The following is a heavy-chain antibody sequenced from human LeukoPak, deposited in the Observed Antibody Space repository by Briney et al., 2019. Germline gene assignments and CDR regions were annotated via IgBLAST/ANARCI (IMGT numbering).Heavy chain of an antibody. V-gene: IGHV1-2*02. CDR1: GYTFTGYY. D-gene: IGHD3-9*01. Sequence: ASVKVSCKASGYTFTGYYMHWVRQAPGQGLEWMGWINPNSGGTNYAQKFHGRVTMSRDTSISTAYMELSRLRSDDTAAYYCARVETWGFDIDWGQGTLVTVSS. CDR3: ARVETWGFDID. J-gene: IGHJ4*02. CDR2: INPNSGGT.